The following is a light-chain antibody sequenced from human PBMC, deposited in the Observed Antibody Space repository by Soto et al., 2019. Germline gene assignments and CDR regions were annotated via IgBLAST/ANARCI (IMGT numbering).Light chain of an antibody. CDR2: EVS. V-gene: IGLV2-14*01. Sequence: QSALTQPASVSGSPGQSITISCTGTSSDVGAYNSVSWYQQYPGKAPKLMMYEVSNRPSGVSDRFSGSKSGNTASLTISGLQTEDEADYYCSSYRRSSTYVFGTGTKLTVL. CDR3: SSYRRSSTYV. CDR1: SSDVGAYNS. J-gene: IGLJ1*01.